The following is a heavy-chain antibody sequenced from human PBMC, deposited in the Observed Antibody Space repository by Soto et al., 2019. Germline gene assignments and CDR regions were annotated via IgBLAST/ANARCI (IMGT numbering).Heavy chain of an antibody. CDR3: ATSGVSGDVYD. Sequence: QVQLQESGPGLVKPSETLSLTCTVSGGSISSYYWSWIRQPPGKGLEWIGYIYYSGSTNYNPSLKSRVTISVDTSKNQFSLKLSSVTAADTAVYYCATSGVSGDVYDWGQGTLVTVSS. J-gene: IGHJ4*02. CDR1: GGSISSYY. CDR2: IYYSGST. V-gene: IGHV4-59*01. D-gene: IGHD7-27*01.